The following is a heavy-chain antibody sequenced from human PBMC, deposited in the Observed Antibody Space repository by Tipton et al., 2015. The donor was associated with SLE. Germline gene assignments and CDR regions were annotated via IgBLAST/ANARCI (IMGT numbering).Heavy chain of an antibody. CDR1: GFTLPTLD. CDR2: IDTRGDTI. Sequence: LRLSCAASGFTLPTLDINWVRQAPGEGLEWVSYIDTRGDTIQYADSVKGRFTVSRDNAKNSLYLQMSSLRAEDTAFYYCASRVPYSGYLYWGQGTLVTVSS. D-gene: IGHD5-12*01. J-gene: IGHJ4*02. CDR3: ASRVPYSGYLY. V-gene: IGHV3-48*03.